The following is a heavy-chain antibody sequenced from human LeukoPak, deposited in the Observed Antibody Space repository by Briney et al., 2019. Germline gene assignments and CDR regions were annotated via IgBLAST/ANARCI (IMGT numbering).Heavy chain of an antibody. CDR3: AKSGIFQGYYFYYMDV. Sequence: GGSLRLSCAASGFSVSSNEMSWVRQAPGKGLEWVSGISWNSDKIGYADSVKGRFTISRDNAKKSLYLQMNSPRPEGTALYYCAKSGIFQGYYFYYMDVWGKGTTVTISS. J-gene: IGHJ6*03. CDR1: GFSVSSNE. CDR2: ISWNSDKI. V-gene: IGHV3-9*01. D-gene: IGHD2-15*01.